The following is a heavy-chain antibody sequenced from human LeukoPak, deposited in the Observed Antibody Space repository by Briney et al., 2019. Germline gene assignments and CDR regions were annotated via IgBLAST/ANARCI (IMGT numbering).Heavy chain of an antibody. D-gene: IGHD3-22*01. Sequence: ASVKVSCKASGGTFSSYAISWVRQAPGQGLEWMGRIIPILGIANYAQKFQGRVTITADKSTSTAYMELSSLRSEDTAVYYCARDATYYYDSSGYYPDYWGQGTLVTVSS. CDR2: IIPILGIA. CDR3: ARDATYYYDSSGYYPDY. J-gene: IGHJ4*02. V-gene: IGHV1-69*04. CDR1: GGTFSSYA.